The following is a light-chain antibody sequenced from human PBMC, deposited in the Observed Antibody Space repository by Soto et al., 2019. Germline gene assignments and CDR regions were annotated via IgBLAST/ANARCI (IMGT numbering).Light chain of an antibody. CDR1: SSNIGAGHD. Sequence: QSVLTQPPSVSGAPGPRVTISCTGSSSNIGAGHDVHWYQQLPGTAPKLLISGNSNRPSGVPDRFSGFKSGTSAALAITGLQAEDEADYYCRSSDSSLSGCVFGGGTKLTVL. CDR2: GNS. CDR3: RSSDSSLSGCV. J-gene: IGLJ2*01. V-gene: IGLV1-40*01.